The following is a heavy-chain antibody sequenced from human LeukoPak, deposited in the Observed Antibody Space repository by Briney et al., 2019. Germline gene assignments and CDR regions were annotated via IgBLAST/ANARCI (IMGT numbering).Heavy chain of an antibody. V-gene: IGHV1-69*04. D-gene: IGHD3-9*01. CDR1: GGTFSSYA. J-gene: IGHJ6*02. CDR2: IIPILGIA. Sequence: GAPVKVSCKASGGTFSSYAISWVRQAPGQGLEWMGRIIPILGIANYAQKFQGRVTITADKSTSTAYMELSSLRSEDTAVYYCARDRTYYDILTGYGMDVWGQGTTVTVSS. CDR3: ARDRTYYDILTGYGMDV.